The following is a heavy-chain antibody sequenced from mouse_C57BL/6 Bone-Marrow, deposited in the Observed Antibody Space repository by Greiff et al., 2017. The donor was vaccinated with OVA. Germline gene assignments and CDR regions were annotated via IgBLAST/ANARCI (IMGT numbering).Heavy chain of an antibody. CDR2: ISSGGSYT. V-gene: IGHV5-6*01. D-gene: IGHD1-1*01. Sequence: EVKLVESGGDLVKPGGSLKLSCAASGFTFSSYGMSWVRQTPDKRLEWVATISSGGSYTYYPDSVKGRFTISRDNAKNTLYLQMSSLKSEDTAMYYCARQVYYYGSSYPAWFAYWGQGTLVTVSA. J-gene: IGHJ3*01. CDR3: ARQVYYYGSSYPAWFAY. CDR1: GFTFSSYG.